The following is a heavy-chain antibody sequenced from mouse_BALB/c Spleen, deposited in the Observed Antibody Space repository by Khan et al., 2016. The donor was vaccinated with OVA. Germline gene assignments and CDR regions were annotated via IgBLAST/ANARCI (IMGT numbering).Heavy chain of an antibody. J-gene: IGHJ3*01. Sequence: QIQLVQSGPELKKPGETVKISCKASGYTFTNYGMNWVKQAPGKGLKWMGWINTYTGEPTYADDFKGRVAFSLETSASTAYLQINNLKNKDTATYFCARSNGNYWFAYWGQGTLVTVSA. CDR3: ARSNGNYWFAY. V-gene: IGHV9-3-1*01. D-gene: IGHD2-1*01. CDR1: GYTFTNYG. CDR2: INTYTGEP.